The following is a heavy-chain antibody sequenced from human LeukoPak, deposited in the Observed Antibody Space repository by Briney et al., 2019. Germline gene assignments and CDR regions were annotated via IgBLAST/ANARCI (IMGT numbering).Heavy chain of an antibody. Sequence: GGSLRLSCAASGFTFSSYSMNWVRQAPGKGLEWVSYISSSSSTIYYADSVKGRFTISRDNAKNSLYLQMSSLRAEDTAVYYCAREALHPDSSGYVRWFDPWGQGTLVTVSS. J-gene: IGHJ5*02. V-gene: IGHV3-48*01. CDR2: ISSSSSTI. CDR1: GFTFSSYS. D-gene: IGHD3-22*01. CDR3: AREALHPDSSGYVRWFDP.